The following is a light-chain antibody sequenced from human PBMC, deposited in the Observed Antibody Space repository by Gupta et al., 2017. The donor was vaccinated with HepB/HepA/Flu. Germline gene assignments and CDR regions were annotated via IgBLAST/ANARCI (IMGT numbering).Light chain of an antibody. Sequence: QSLVTQPPSASGPPGQRVTISCSGSNSNIGHHAVNWSQHLPGSAPKLLIYDTKHRPSGVPDRFSASKSGTSASLAISGLQSEDEADYYCATWDDSLNGAVFGGGTKLTVL. CDR1: NSNIGHHA. CDR2: DTK. V-gene: IGLV1-44*01. J-gene: IGLJ2*01. CDR3: ATWDDSLNGAV.